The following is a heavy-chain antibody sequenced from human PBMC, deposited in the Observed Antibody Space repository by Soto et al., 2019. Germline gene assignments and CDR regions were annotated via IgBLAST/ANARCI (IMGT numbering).Heavy chain of an antibody. V-gene: IGHV3-53*01. CDR3: ARGGGIVVVTAPYDH. CDR2: IYGGGTT. CDR1: GFAVSSKY. D-gene: IGHD2-21*02. Sequence: GGSLRLSCAASGFAVSSKYMTWVRQAPGKGLEWVSVIYGGGTTYYADSVKGRFTISRDTSKNTLYLQMNSLRAEDTAVYYCARGGGIVVVTAPYDHWGQGTLVTV. J-gene: IGHJ4*02.